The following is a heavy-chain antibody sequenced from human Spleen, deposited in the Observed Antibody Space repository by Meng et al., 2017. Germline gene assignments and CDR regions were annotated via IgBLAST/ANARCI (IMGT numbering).Heavy chain of an antibody. CDR3: ARDLVAAGGTATDAFDI. Sequence: SAMVSCNASGGTFSTYSVSWVRQAPGQGLEWMGRVIPILGIADYAQNFQGRVTITADKSTGTAYMEMTSLTSEDTAVYYCARDLVAAGGTATDAFDIWGQGTMVTVSS. V-gene: IGHV1-69*04. CDR2: VIPILGIA. J-gene: IGHJ3*02. D-gene: IGHD6-13*01. CDR1: GGTFSTYS.